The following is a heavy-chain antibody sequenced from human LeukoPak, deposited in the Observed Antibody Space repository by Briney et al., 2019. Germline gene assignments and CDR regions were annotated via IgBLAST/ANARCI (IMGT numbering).Heavy chain of an antibody. CDR2: IYYSGST. CDR1: GGSISTTSKY. Sequence: SETLSLTCSVTGGSISTTSKYWGWIRQRQGKGWEWSVSIYYSGSTYYNSSLQRRVAISVDPSKNQFSLKLSSVTAADTAVYFCARWPSLSWYHAFDIWGQGTMVTVSS. V-gene: IGHV4-39*07. CDR3: ARWPSLSWYHAFDI. D-gene: IGHD6-13*01. J-gene: IGHJ3*02.